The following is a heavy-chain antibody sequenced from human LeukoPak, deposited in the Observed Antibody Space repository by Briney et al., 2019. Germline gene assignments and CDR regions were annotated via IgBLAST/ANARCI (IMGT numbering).Heavy chain of an antibody. V-gene: IGHV3-23*01. CDR3: AKGSGGYYPASDY. CDR2: ISGSGGST. CDR1: GFTFSNYA. J-gene: IGHJ4*02. Sequence: QTGGSLRLSCAASGFTFSNYAMSWVRQAPGEGLEWVSAISGSGGSTYYADSVKGRFTISRDNSKNTLYLQMNSLRVEDTAVYYCAKGSGGYYPASDYWGQGTLVTVSS. D-gene: IGHD3-22*01.